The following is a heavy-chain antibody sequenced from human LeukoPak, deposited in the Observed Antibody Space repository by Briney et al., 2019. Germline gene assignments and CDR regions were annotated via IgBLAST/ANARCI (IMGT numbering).Heavy chain of an antibody. J-gene: IGHJ6*03. V-gene: IGHV4-59*01. CDR1: GGSISSYY. CDR3: ARTTEGGYTYDYFYYYYMDV. Sequence: PSETLSLTCTVSGGSISSYYWSWIRQPPGKGLEWIGYIYYSGSTNYNPSLKSRVTISVDTSKNQFSLKLSSVTAADTAVYYCARTTEGGYTYDYFYYYYMDVWGKGTTVTVSS. CDR2: IYYSGST. D-gene: IGHD5-18*01.